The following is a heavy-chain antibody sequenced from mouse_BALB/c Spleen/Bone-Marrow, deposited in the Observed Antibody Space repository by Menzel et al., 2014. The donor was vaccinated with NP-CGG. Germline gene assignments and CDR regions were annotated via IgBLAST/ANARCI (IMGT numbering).Heavy chain of an antibody. V-gene: IGHV1-54*01. CDR3: ARGDLYYGNLYAMDY. Sequence: QVQLKESGAELVRPGTSVKVSCKASGYAFTNYLIEWIKKRPGQGLEWIGVINPGSGGTNYNEKFKGKATLTADKSSGTAYMQLSSLTSDDSAVYFCARGDLYYGNLYAMDYWGQGTSVTVSS. D-gene: IGHD2-1*01. J-gene: IGHJ4*01. CDR2: INPGSGGT. CDR1: GYAFTNYL.